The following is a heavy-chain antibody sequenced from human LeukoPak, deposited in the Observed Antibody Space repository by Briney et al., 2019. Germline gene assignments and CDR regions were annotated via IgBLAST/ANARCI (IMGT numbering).Heavy chain of an antibody. CDR3: AEGWKWYYYGMDV. V-gene: IGHV3-30*18. Sequence: PGGSLRLSCAASGFTFSSYGMHWVRQAPGKGLEWVAVISYDGSNKYYADSVKGRFTISRDNSKNTLYLQMNSLRAEDTAVYYCAEGWKWYYYGMDVWGQGTTVTVSS. CDR2: ISYDGSNK. D-gene: IGHD1-1*01. J-gene: IGHJ6*02. CDR1: GFTFSSYG.